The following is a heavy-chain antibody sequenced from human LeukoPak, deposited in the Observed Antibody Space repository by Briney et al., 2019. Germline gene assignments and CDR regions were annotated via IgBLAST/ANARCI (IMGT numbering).Heavy chain of an antibody. CDR2: MNPNSGNT. Sequence: ASVTVSCTASGYTFTSYDINWVRQATGQGLEWMGWMNPNSGNTGYAQKFQGRVTMTRNTSISTAYMELGSLRSDDTAVYYCARGWELHHVDHWGQGTLVTVSS. J-gene: IGHJ4*02. CDR1: GYTFTSYD. D-gene: IGHD1-26*01. V-gene: IGHV1-8*01. CDR3: ARGWELHHVDH.